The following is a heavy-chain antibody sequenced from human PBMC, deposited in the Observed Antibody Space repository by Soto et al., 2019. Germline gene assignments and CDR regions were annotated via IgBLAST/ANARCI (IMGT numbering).Heavy chain of an antibody. CDR1: GFTFSSYG. J-gene: IGHJ6*02. Sequence: QVQLVESGGGVVQPGRSLRLSCAASGFTFSSYGMHWVRQAPGKGLEWVAVISYDGSNKYYADSVKGRFTISRDNSKNTLYLQMNSLRAEDTAVYYGAKQGHGYCSSTSCYRAYYYYYGMDVWGQGTTVTVSS. CDR3: AKQGHGYCSSTSCYRAYYYYYGMDV. D-gene: IGHD2-2*02. CDR2: ISYDGSNK. V-gene: IGHV3-30*18.